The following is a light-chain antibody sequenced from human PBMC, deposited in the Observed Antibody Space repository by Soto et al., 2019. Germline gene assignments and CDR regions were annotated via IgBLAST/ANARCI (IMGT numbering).Light chain of an antibody. J-gene: IGKJ1*01. CDR1: QNVGSNY. Sequence: EIVLTQSPGTLYLSPGDRATLSCRASQNVGSNYLAWYQQKPGQAPRLLIYAASSRAPGIPARFSGSGSGTDFTLTISRLEPEDFAVYHCQQYGGSPWAFGQGNKVEIK. CDR2: AAS. V-gene: IGKV3-20*01. CDR3: QQYGGSPWA.